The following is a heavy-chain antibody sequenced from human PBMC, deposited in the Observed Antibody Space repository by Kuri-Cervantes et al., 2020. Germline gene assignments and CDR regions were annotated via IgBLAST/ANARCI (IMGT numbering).Heavy chain of an antibody. J-gene: IGHJ5*02. D-gene: IGHD3-22*01. CDR1: GYTFTSYA. CDR3: ARDYDSSGYYRP. V-gene: IGHV1-3*01. CDR2: ISAYNGNT. Sequence: ASVKVSCKVSGYTFTSYAMNWVRQAPGQGLEWMGWISAYNGNTNYAQKLQGRVTITRDTSASTAYMELSSLRSEDTAVYYCARDYDSSGYYRPWGQGTLVTVSS.